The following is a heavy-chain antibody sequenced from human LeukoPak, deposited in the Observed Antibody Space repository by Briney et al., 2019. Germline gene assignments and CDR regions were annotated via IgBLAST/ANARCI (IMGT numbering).Heavy chain of an antibody. CDR1: GFSFNNYR. Sequence: GGSLRLSCVASGFSFNNYRMTWVRQAPGKGLEWVANIKQDGSEKQYVDSVKGRFAISRDNAKNSLYLQMSNLRAEDTAVYFCARGGGLDVWGQGATVTVSS. V-gene: IGHV3-7*03. J-gene: IGHJ6*02. CDR2: IKQDGSEK. D-gene: IGHD3-16*01. CDR3: ARGGGLDV.